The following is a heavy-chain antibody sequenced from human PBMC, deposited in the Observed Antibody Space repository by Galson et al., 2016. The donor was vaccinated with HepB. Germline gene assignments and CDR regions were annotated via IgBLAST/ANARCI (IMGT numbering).Heavy chain of an antibody. CDR2: ISETGSDS. V-gene: IGHV3-23*01. CDR1: GFTLRRSV. CDR3: ASPPTY. J-gene: IGHJ4*02. Sequence: SLRLSCAASGFTLRRSVMSWIRQAPGKGPEWVSGISETGSDSYYADSVRGRFTISRDNSKNMVYLQLNSLRAEDTALYYWASPPTYWGRGTLVTVSS.